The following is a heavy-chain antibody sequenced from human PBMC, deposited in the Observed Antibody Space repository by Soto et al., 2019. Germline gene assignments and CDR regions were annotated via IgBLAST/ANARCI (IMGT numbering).Heavy chain of an antibody. V-gene: IGHV3-7*01. CDR2: IKQDGSKK. CDR3: AKRVWYFDL. CDR1: GFTFSNYW. Sequence: GGSLRLSCAASGFTFSNYWMTWVRQAPGKGLEWVANIKQDGSKKYYVDSVKGRFTISRDNAKNPLYLQMNSLRAEDTAVYYCAKRVWYFDLWGRGTLVTVSS. J-gene: IGHJ2*01.